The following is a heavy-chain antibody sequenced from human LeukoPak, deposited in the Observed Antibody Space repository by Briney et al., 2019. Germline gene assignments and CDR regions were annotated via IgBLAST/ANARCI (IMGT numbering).Heavy chain of an antibody. J-gene: IGHJ5*02. CDR1: GYTFTGYY. V-gene: IGHV1-2*02. Sequence: ASVKVSCKASGYTFTGYYMHWVRQAPGQGLGWMGWINPNSGGTNYAQKFQGRVTMTRDTSISTAYMELSSLRSEDTAVYYCARGGTYYDIWFDPWGQGTLVTVSS. CDR2: INPNSGGT. CDR3: ARGGTYYDIWFDP. D-gene: IGHD3-9*01.